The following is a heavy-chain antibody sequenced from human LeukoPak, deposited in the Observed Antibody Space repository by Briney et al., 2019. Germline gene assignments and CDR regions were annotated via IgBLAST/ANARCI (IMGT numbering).Heavy chain of an antibody. CDR1: GFTFSTYG. J-gene: IGHJ4*02. CDR3: AKGTWHIVVVTAPFAD. V-gene: IGHV3-23*01. Sequence: GGSLRLSCTASGFTFSTYGMTWVRQTPGKGLERVSAISGSGGSTYYANSVKGRFTISRDNSKNTLYLQMNSLRAEDTAVYYCAKGTWHIVVVTAPFADWGREPWSPSPQ. D-gene: IGHD2-21*02. CDR2: ISGSGGST.